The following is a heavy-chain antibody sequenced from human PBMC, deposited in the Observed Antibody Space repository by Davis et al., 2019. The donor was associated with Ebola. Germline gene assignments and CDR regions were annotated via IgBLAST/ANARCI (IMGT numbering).Heavy chain of an antibody. CDR3: ARSPTVVSQLDS. J-gene: IGHJ4*02. Sequence: MPSETLSLTCSVSGGSFSGHYWSWLRQSPGKGLEWIVEINHSFRTIYNPSLKSRVTISLDTPKKQFSLRVSSVTVADTAVYYCARSPTVVSQLDSWGPGTLVTVSS. D-gene: IGHD4-23*01. V-gene: IGHV4-34*01. CDR2: INHSFRT. CDR1: GGSFSGHY.